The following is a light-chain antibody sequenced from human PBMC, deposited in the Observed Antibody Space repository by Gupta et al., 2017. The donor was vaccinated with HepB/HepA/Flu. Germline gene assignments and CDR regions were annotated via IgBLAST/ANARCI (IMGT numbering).Light chain of an antibody. CDR1: PSISAYV. Sequence: ILLTQSPATLSLSPAERATLSCKTSPSISAYVLAWYQQRPGQAPRLLIYGASSRAAGIPERFSGSGSGTDFTLTISRRQPEDFAVYYCQHSGSTSPCTFGRGTKVDIK. CDR3: QHSGSTSPCT. CDR2: GAS. V-gene: IGKV3-20*01. J-gene: IGKJ3*01.